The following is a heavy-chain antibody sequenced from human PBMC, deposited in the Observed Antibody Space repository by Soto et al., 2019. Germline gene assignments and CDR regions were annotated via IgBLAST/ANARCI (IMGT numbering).Heavy chain of an antibody. CDR1: GFTFSSYG. CDR3: AKAYGYCSGGSCYSRYYYGMDV. CDR2: ISYDGSNK. V-gene: IGHV3-30*18. D-gene: IGHD2-15*01. Sequence: QVQLVESGGGVVQPGRSLRLSCAASGFTFSSYGMHWVRQAPGKGLEWVAVISYDGSNKYYAEYVKGRFTISRDNSKNTLYLQMNSLRAEDTAVYYCAKAYGYCSGGSCYSRYYYGMDVWGQGTTVTVSS. J-gene: IGHJ6*02.